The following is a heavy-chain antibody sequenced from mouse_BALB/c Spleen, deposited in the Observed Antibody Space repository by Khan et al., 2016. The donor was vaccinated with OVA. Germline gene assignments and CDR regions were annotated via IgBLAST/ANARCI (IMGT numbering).Heavy chain of an antibody. CDR2: FYPGTGSI. V-gene: IGHV1-62-2*01. J-gene: IGHJ2*01. CDR3: ARHGRYDNLIDY. CDR1: GYMFTEYI. Sequence: QVQLKQSGAELVKPGASVKLSCKASGYMFTEYIIHWVKQRSGQGLEWIGWFYPGTGSIKNNEKFKDKATFTADKSSSTVYMELSRLTSDDSAVYFCARHGRYDNLIDYWGQGTTLTGSS. D-gene: IGHD2-3*01.